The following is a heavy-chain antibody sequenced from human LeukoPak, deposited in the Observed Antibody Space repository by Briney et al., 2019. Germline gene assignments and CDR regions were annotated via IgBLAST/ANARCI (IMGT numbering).Heavy chain of an antibody. Sequence: PSETLSLTCAVYGGSFSSYYWSWIRQPAGKGLEWIGRIYTSGSTNYNPSLKSRVTMSVDTSKNQFSLKLSSVTAADTAVYYCARDNEVRGVISFDPWGQGTLVTVSS. CDR3: ARDNEVRGVISFDP. D-gene: IGHD3-10*01. J-gene: IGHJ5*02. CDR2: IYTSGST. V-gene: IGHV4-4*07. CDR1: GGSFSSYY.